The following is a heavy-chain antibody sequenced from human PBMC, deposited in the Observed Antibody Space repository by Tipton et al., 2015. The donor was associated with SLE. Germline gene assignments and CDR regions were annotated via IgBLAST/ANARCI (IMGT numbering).Heavy chain of an antibody. J-gene: IGHJ3*02. D-gene: IGHD2-2*02. V-gene: IGHV4-4*07. CDR3: ARGCSSTSCYTNAFDI. CDR2: IYSSGST. Sequence: TLSLTCTVSGGSISSYFWIWIRQPAGKGLEWIGRIYSSGSTNYNPSLKSRVTMSVDTSKNQFSLKLISVTAADTAVYYCARGCSSTSCYTNAFDIWGQGTMVTVSS. CDR1: GGSISSYF.